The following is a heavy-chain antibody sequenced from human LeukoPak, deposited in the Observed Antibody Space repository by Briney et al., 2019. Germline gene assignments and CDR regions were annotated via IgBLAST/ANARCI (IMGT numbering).Heavy chain of an antibody. CDR3: ARDSVDYGDYVNY. J-gene: IGHJ4*02. D-gene: IGHD4-17*01. CDR2: INPNSGGT. V-gene: IGHV1-2*02. Sequence: GGSLRLSCAASGFTFSSYGMHWVRQAPGQGLEWMGWINPNSGGTNYAQKFQGRVTMTRDTSISTAYMELSRLRSDDTAVYYCARDSVDYGDYVNYWGQGTLVTVSS. CDR1: GFTFSSYG.